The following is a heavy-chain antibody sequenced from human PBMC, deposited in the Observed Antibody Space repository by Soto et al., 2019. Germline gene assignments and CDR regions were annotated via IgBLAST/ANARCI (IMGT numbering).Heavy chain of an antibody. V-gene: IGHV3-30*18. CDR3: AKENRPYYDFWSGSYYYGMDV. CDR1: GFTFSSYG. D-gene: IGHD3-3*01. CDR2: ISYDGSNK. J-gene: IGHJ6*02. Sequence: PGGSLRLSCAASGFTFSSYGMHWVRQAPGKGLESVAVISYDGSNKYYADSVKGRFTISRDNSKNTLYLQMNSLRAEDTAVHYCAKENRPYYDFWSGSYYYGMDVWGQGTTVTVSS.